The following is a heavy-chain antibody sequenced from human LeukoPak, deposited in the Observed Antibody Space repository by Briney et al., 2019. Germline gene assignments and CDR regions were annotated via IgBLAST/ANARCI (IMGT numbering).Heavy chain of an antibody. D-gene: IGHD3-9*01. CDR2: INHSGST. CDR1: GGSFSGYY. J-gene: IGHJ4*02. Sequence: SETLSLTCAVYGGSFSGYYWSWIRQPPGKGLEWIGEINHSGSTNYNPSLKSRVTISVDTSKNQFSLKLSSVTAADTAVYYCAAPGMTGYSTPPFDYWGQGTLVTVSS. CDR3: AAPGMTGYSTPPFDY. V-gene: IGHV4-34*01.